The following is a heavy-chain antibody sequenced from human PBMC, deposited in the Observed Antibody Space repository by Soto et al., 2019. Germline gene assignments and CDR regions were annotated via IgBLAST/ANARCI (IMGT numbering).Heavy chain of an antibody. CDR1: GFTFSSYG. CDR3: AKGVYYGSGSYYYYYGMDV. V-gene: IGHV3-30*18. Sequence: ESGGGVVQPGRSLRLSCAASGFTFSSYGMHWVRQAPGKGLEWVAVISYYGSNKYYADSVKGRFTISRDNSKNTLYLQMNSLRAEDTAVYYCAKGVYYGSGSYYYYYGMDVWGQGTTVTVSS. J-gene: IGHJ6*02. D-gene: IGHD3-10*01. CDR2: ISYYGSNK.